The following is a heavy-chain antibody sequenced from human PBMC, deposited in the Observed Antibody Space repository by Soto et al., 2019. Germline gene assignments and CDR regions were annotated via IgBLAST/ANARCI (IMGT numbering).Heavy chain of an antibody. CDR2: IYYSGST. J-gene: IGHJ4*02. V-gene: IGHV4-31*03. CDR3: ARGPPFH. CDR1: GGFISRVGYS. Sequence: SETLSLTCTVSGGFISRVGYSWTWIRQDPGKGLEWIGYIYYSGSTYYKPSLKSRVTISVDTSKNKLSLKLSSVTAADTGVYYCARGPPFHWGQGTLV. D-gene: IGHD3-16*01.